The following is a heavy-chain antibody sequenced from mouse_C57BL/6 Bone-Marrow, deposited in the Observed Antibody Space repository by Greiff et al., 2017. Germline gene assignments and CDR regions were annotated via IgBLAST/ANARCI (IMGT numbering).Heavy chain of an antibody. CDR1: GYTFTSYG. CDR2: IFPRSGNT. Sequence: QVQLQQSGAELARPGASVKLSCTASGYTFTSYGISWVKQRTGQGLEWIGAIFPRSGNTYYNEKFKGKATLTADKSASTAYMELRGLTSEDSAVYFCARQAAAMDYWGQGTSVTVSS. V-gene: IGHV1-81*01. D-gene: IGHD3-2*02. CDR3: ARQAAAMDY. J-gene: IGHJ4*01.